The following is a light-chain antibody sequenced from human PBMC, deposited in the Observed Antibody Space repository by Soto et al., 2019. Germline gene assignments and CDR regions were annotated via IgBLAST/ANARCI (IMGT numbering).Light chain of an antibody. J-gene: IGLJ1*01. CDR3: SSYTSSSPPVV. V-gene: IGLV2-14*01. CDR2: AVR. CDR1: TSDVGGYKY. Sequence: QSALTQPASVSGSPGQSITISCTGTTSDVGGYKYVSWYQQQPGKAPKLMIYAVRKRPSGVSNRFSGSKSDNTASLTNSGLQAEDEAEYYCSSYTSSSPPVVFGTGTKLTVL.